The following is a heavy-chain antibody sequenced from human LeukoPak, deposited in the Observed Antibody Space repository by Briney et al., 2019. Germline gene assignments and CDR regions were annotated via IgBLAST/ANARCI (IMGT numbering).Heavy chain of an antibody. J-gene: IGHJ4*02. Sequence: GGSLRLSCEASGFTFSTFAMIWVRQPPGKGLEWVSSIFPSGGEIHYADSVRGRFTISRDNSKSTLSLQMNSLRAEDTAVYYCANGVLRRNPFDYWGQGTLVTVSS. D-gene: IGHD4/OR15-4a*01. V-gene: IGHV3-23*01. CDR2: IFPSGGEI. CDR1: GFTFSTFA. CDR3: ANGVLRRNPFDY.